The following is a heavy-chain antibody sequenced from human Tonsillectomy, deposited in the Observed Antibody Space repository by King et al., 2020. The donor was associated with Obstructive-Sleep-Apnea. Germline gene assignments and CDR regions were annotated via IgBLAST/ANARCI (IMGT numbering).Heavy chain of an antibody. CDR3: ARTQFYDSSGSAFDL. D-gene: IGHD3-22*01. CDR2: IDWEDDK. V-gene: IGHV2-70*13. CDR1: GFSLSTSGMC. J-gene: IGHJ3*01. Sequence: TLQESGPALVRPTQTLTLTCTFSGFSLSTSGMCVSWVRQPPGKALEWLALIDWEDDKYYSTSLKTRLTISKDTSKNQVVLAMTNVDPVDTATYYCARTQFYDSSGSAFDLWGRGTMVTVSS.